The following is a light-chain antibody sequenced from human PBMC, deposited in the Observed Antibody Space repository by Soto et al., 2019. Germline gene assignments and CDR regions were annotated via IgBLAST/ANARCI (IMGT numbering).Light chain of an antibody. CDR3: QQYNSSPFT. CDR1: QSISSSY. Sequence: ETVLTQFPGTLSLSPGERATLSCRASQSISSSYLAWYQQKAGQAPRLLIYGASSRATGIPDRFSGSGSGTDFPLTISRLEPEDFAVYYCQQYNSSPFTFGPGTKVDVK. J-gene: IGKJ3*01. CDR2: GAS. V-gene: IGKV3-20*01.